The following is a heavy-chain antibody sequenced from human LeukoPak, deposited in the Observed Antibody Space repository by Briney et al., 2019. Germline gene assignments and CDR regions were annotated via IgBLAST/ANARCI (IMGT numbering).Heavy chain of an antibody. D-gene: IGHD3-16*01. CDR3: ARGGFEY. Sequence: SETLSLTCTVSGGSISSSSYYWGWIRQPPGKGLEWIGSIYYSGSTYYNPSLKSRVTISVDTSKNQFSLKLSSVTAADTAVYYCARGGFEYWGQGTLVTVSS. J-gene: IGHJ4*02. V-gene: IGHV4-39*01. CDR2: IYYSGST. CDR1: GGSISSSSYY.